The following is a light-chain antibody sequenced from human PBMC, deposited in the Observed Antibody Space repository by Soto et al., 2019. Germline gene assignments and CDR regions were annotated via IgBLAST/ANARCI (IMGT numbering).Light chain of an antibody. V-gene: IGKV1-9*01. CDR3: QQLNTLPFT. Sequence: DIQLTQSPSLLSASVGDRVPIACRASHDISTYLAWYQQKPGKAPKIMIYEASTLQSGVPSRFRGSGSGTEFTLTISGLLPEDFATYHCQQLNTLPFTFGQGTRLEIK. CDR2: EAS. CDR1: HDISTY. J-gene: IGKJ5*01.